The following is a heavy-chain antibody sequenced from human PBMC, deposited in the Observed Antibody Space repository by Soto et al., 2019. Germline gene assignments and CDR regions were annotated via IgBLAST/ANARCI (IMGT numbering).Heavy chain of an antibody. Sequence: QVQLVQSGAEVKKPGASVKVSCKASGYTFNGYYMHWVRQAPGQGLEWMGWINPHSGETNDAQKFEGWVTRARDTSILPTYIELTRLTSHDTAMYYCAISGISIVRGGVSELDYRGQGSRVSVSA. CDR2: INPHSGET. CDR1: GYTFNGYY. D-gene: IGHD3-10*01. V-gene: IGHV1-2*04. J-gene: IGHJ4*02. CDR3: AISGISIVRGGVSELDY.